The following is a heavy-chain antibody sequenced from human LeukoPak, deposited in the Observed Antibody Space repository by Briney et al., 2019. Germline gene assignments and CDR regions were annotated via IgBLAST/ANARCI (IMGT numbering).Heavy chain of an antibody. V-gene: IGHV4-59*08. D-gene: IGHD3-9*01. J-gene: IGHJ4*02. Sequence: PSETLSLTCTVSGGSISSYYWSWIRQPPGKGLEWIGYIYYSGSTNYNPSLKSRVTISVDTSKNQFSLKLSSVTAADTAVYYCARSLTGYTNFDYWGQGTLVTVPS. CDR2: IYYSGST. CDR3: ARSLTGYTNFDY. CDR1: GGSISSYY.